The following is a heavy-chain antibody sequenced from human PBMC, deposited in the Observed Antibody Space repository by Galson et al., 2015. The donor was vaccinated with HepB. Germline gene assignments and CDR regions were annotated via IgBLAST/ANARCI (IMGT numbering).Heavy chain of an antibody. CDR2: ISDSGGST. Sequence: SLRLSCAASRFTFRSYAMSWVRQAPGKGLEWVSGISDSGGSTYYADSVKGRFTISRDNSKNTLYLQMNSLRAGDTAVYYCAKDLLGSGKVSYMDVWGKGTTVTVSS. V-gene: IGHV3-23*01. J-gene: IGHJ6*03. CDR3: AKDLLGSGKVSYMDV. D-gene: IGHD3-10*01. CDR1: RFTFRSYA.